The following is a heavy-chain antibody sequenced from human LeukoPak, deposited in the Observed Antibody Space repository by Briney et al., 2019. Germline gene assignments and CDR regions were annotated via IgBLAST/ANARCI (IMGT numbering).Heavy chain of an antibody. CDR1: GFTFSSYS. V-gene: IGHV4-59*08. CDR2: IYYSGST. J-gene: IGHJ4*02. CDR3: ARGGPWGYYFDY. Sequence: PGGSLRLSCAASGFTFSSYSMNWVRQPPGKGLEWIGSIYYSGSTNYNPSLKSRVTISVDTSKNQFSLKLSSVTAADTAVYYCARGGPWGYYFDYWGQGTLVTVSS. D-gene: IGHD3-16*01.